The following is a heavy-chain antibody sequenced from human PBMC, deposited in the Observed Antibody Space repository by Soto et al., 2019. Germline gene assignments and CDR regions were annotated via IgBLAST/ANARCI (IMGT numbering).Heavy chain of an antibody. J-gene: IGHJ3*02. CDR3: ASSSITMVRGVMSDAFDI. CDR2: IWYDGSNK. D-gene: IGHD3-10*01. V-gene: IGHV3-33*01. CDR1: GFTFSSYG. Sequence: GSLRLSCAASGFTFSSYGMHWVRQAPGKGLEWVAVIWYDGSNKYYADSVKGRFTISRDNSKNTLYLQMNSLRAEDTAVYYCASSSITMVRGVMSDAFDIWGQGTMVTVSS.